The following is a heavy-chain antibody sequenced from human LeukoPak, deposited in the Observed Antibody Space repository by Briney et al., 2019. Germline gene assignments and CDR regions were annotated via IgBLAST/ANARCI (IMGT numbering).Heavy chain of an antibody. CDR1: GFRASRNC. J-gene: IGHJ4*02. V-gene: IGHV3-66*01. CDR2: IYSGDNT. Sequence: GGSLRHSCAASGFRASRNCMRWVRQAPGKGLEWVSVIYSGDNTYYADSVKGRFTISRDNSKNTLYLKMNSLRAEDTAVYYCAGSDTAMVIVAYWGQRTLVTVSS. CDR3: AGSDTAMVIVAY. D-gene: IGHD5-18*01.